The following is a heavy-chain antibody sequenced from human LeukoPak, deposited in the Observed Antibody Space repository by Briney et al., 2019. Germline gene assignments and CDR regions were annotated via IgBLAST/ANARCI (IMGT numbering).Heavy chain of an antibody. D-gene: IGHD3-10*01. CDR2: ISSSSSYT. J-gene: IGHJ4*02. CDR1: GFTFSDYY. Sequence: GGSLRPSCAASGFTFSDYYMSWIRQAPGKGLEWVSYISSSSSYTNYADSVKGRFTISRDNAKNSLYLQMNSLRAEDTAVYYCARDLYSRFGELSGYWGQGTLVTVSS. CDR3: ARDLYSRFGELSGY. V-gene: IGHV3-11*05.